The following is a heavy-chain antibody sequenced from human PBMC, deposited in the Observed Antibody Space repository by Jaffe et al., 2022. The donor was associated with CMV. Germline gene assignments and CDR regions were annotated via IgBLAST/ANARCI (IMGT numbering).Heavy chain of an antibody. D-gene: IGHD1-26*01. V-gene: IGHV4-61*01. CDR2: IYYSGST. Sequence: QVQLQESGPGLVKPSETLSLTCTVSGGSVSSGSYYWSWIRQPPGKGLEWIGYIYYSGSTNYNPSLKSRVTISVDTSKNQFSLKLSSVTAADTAVYYCARDRIVGATVGFDYWGQGTLVTVSS. CDR1: GGSVSSGSYY. CDR3: ARDRIVGATVGFDY. J-gene: IGHJ4*02.